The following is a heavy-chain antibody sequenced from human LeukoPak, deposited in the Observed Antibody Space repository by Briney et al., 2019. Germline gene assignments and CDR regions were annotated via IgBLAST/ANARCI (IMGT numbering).Heavy chain of an antibody. J-gene: IGHJ3*02. V-gene: IGHV3-73*01. Sequence: GGSLKLSCAASGFTFSGSVMHWVRQAAGKGPEWVGRIRSKRNNYATAYAASVKGRFTISRDDSKNTVYLRMDSLKTEDTALYYCSRLEDTSPIEVALDIWGQGTVVTVSS. CDR1: GFTFSGSV. CDR2: IRSKRNNYAT. D-gene: IGHD2-2*01. CDR3: SRLEDTSPIEVALDI.